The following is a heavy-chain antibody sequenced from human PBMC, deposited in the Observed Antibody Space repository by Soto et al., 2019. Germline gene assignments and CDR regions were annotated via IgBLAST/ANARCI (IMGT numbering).Heavy chain of an antibody. CDR3: AHSDGGYVIIYVDF. J-gene: IGHJ4*02. D-gene: IGHD5-12*01. Sequence: SGPKLVNPTQTLTLTCTFSGFSFTTAGVAVSWIRQTPGGALECPTLIYYNDDRLFSPSLKTRLTITGDTSKNQVVLSLTNVDPGDTATYFCAHSDGGYVIIYVDFWGQGIPVTVSS. V-gene: IGHV2-5*01. CDR2: IYYNDDR. CDR1: GFSFTTAGVA.